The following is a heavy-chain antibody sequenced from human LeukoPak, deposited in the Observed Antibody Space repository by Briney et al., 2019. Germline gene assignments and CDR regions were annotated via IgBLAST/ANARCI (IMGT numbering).Heavy chain of an antibody. J-gene: IGHJ1*01. Sequence: ASVKVSCKVSGYTLTELSMHWVRQAPGKGLEWMGGFDPEDGETIHAQKFQGRVTMTEDTSTDTAYMELSSLRSEDTAVYYCATDQRGYSSSSEYFQHWGQGTLVTVSS. CDR3: ATDQRGYSSSSEYFQH. CDR1: GYTLTELS. CDR2: FDPEDGET. V-gene: IGHV1-24*01. D-gene: IGHD6-6*01.